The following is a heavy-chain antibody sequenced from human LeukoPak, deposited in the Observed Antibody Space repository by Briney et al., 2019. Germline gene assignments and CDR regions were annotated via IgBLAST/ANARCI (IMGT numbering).Heavy chain of an antibody. D-gene: IGHD5-24*01. CDR2: ISGSGGST. CDR3: AKDHRWLQLSPYYFDY. CDR1: GFTFSSYA. J-gene: IGHJ4*02. Sequence: GGSLRLSCVASGFTFSSYAMSWVRQAPGKGLEWVSAISGSGGSTYYADSVKGRFTISRDNPQNTLYLQMNSLKAEDTAVYYCAKDHRWLQLSPYYFDYWGEGTLVTVSS. V-gene: IGHV3-23*01.